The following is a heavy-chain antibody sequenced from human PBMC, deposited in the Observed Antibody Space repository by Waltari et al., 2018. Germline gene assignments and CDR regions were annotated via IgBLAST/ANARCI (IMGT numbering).Heavy chain of an antibody. CDR3: VGGTPPATRSGRHSFGH. Sequence: QLVESGGGLVQPGASLRLSCIGSDLPFSSLGLPWVGQGPVGGLEWVAFIWSDGTITQYADSVKGRFLISRDNTKQLLVLQLRYLRVEDSGLYYCVGGTPPATRSGRHSFGHWGLGTHVTVSS. CDR1: DLPFSSLG. J-gene: IGHJ4*02. V-gene: IGHV3-33*03. D-gene: IGHD3-10*01. CDR2: IWSDGTIT.